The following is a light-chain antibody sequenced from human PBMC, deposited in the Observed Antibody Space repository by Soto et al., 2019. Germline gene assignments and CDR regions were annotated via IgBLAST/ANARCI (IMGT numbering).Light chain of an antibody. J-gene: IGKJ1*01. CDR1: QSITNN. CDR2: GAS. Sequence: EIVMTQSPASLSVSPGGRATLSCRASQSITNNLAWYQQKPGQAPRLLIYGASARATGIPARFSGSGSETEFTLTISSLQSEDSAVYYCQHYNNWPPWAFGQGTKLEIK. CDR3: QHYNNWPPWA. V-gene: IGKV3-15*01.